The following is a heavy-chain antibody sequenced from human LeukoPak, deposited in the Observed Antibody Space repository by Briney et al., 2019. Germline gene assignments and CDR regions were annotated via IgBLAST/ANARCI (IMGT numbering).Heavy chain of an antibody. D-gene: IGHD4-23*01. CDR2: IIPIFGTA. V-gene: IGHV1-69*01. CDR1: GGTFSSYA. Sequence: GSSVKVSCKASGGTFSSYAISWVRQVPGQGLEWMGGIIPIFGTANYAQKFQGRVTITADESTSTAYMELSSLRSEDTAVYYCALRAATVVTSLNDAFDIWGQGTMVTVSS. CDR3: ALRAATVVTSLNDAFDI. J-gene: IGHJ3*02.